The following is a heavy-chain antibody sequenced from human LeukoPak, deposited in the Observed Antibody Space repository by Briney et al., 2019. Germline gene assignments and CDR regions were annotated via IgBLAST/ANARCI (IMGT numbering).Heavy chain of an antibody. CDR1: GFTFSSYW. J-gene: IGHJ4*02. CDR3: AKGNSGYDFPYFDS. V-gene: IGHV3-74*01. CDR2: INSDGSST. Sequence: GGSLRLSCVASGFTFSSYWMHWVRQAPGKGLVWVSRINSDGSSTTYADSVKGRFTISRDNSKITLYLQMDRLRAEDTAVYYCAKGNSGYDFPYFDSWGQGTLVTVSS. D-gene: IGHD5-12*01.